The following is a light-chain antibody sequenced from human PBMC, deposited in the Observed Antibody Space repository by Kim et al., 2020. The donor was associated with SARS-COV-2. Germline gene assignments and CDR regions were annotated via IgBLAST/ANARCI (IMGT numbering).Light chain of an antibody. CDR1: RSNIGENS. J-gene: IGLJ3*02. Sequence: QSVLTQPPSTFGTPGQRVTISCSGSRSNIGENSVNWYQQLPGTAPRLVMYSNNQRPSGFPDRFSGSKSGTSASLAISGLRSEDEADYFCASWDDSLNAWVFGGGTKLTVL. CDR2: SNN. V-gene: IGLV1-44*01. CDR3: ASWDDSLNAWV.